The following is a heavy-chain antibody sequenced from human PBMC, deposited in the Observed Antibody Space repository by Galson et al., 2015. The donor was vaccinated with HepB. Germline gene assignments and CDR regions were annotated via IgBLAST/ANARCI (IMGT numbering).Heavy chain of an antibody. CDR3: VKGLSHSYYPGMDV. CDR1: GFSFDDYA. D-gene: IGHD2/OR15-2a*01. CDR2: ISWNSVDI. J-gene: IGHJ6*02. V-gene: IGHV3-9*01. Sequence: SLRLSCAAFGFSFDDYAMHWVRQAPGKGLEWVSGISWNSVDIGSADSVKGRFIISRDNAKNSLHLQINSLKTEDSALYYCVKGLSHSYYPGMDVWGQGTTVTVSS.